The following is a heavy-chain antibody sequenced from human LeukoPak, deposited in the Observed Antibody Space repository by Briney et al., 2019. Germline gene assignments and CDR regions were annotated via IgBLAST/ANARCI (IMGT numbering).Heavy chain of an antibody. CDR2: TYYRSKWYN. J-gene: IGHJ4*02. D-gene: IGHD3-22*01. CDR3: ARIMYYYDSSGYCPPQYYFDY. CDR1: GDSVSSNSAA. V-gene: IGHV6-1*01. Sequence: SQTLSLTCAISGDSVSSNSAAWNWLRQSPSRGLEWLGRTYYRSKWYNDYAVSVKSRITINPDTSKNQFSLQLNSVTPEDTAVYYCARIMYYYDSSGYCPPQYYFDYWGQGTLVSVSS.